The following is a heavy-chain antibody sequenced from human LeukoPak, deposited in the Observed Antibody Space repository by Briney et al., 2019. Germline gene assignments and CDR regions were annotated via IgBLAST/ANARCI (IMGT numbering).Heavy chain of an antibody. CDR2: IYYSGST. CDR1: GGSISSSSYY. J-gene: IGHJ4*02. V-gene: IGHV4-39*07. Sequence: PSGTLSLTCTVSGGSISSSSYYWGWIRQPPGKGLEWIGSIYYSGSTYYNPSLKSRVTISVDTSKNQFSLKLSSVTAADTAVYYCARDTNRWGPDYWGQGTLVTVSS. CDR3: ARDTNRWGPDY. D-gene: IGHD2-21*02.